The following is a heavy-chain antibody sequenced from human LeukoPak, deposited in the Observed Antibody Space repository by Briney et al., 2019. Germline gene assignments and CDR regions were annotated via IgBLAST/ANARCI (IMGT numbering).Heavy chain of an antibody. CDR2: MNPSGGNT. CDR1: GYTFINYY. V-gene: IGHV1-46*01. CDR3: ATQAFDY. J-gene: IGHJ4*02. Sequence: ASVKVSCKPSGYTFINYYMHWVRQAPGQGLEWMGIMNPSGGNTRYAQKFQGRVTMTTDMSTSTVYMELSSLRSEDMAVYYCATQAFDYWGQGTLVTVYS.